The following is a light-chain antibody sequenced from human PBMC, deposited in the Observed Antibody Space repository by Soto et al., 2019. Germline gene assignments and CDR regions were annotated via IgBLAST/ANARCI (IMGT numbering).Light chain of an antibody. CDR2: DVS. V-gene: IGKV2-30*01. J-gene: IGKJ2*01. Sequence: DVVLTQSPRSLPVTLGQPASISCRSSQSLVASYGGTYLNWFQQRPGQSPRRLIYDVSIRDSGVPDRFSGSGSRTDFTLRISRVEAEDVAIYYCMQFSRLPHTFGQGTRLDI. CDR1: QSLVASYGGTY. CDR3: MQFSRLPHT.